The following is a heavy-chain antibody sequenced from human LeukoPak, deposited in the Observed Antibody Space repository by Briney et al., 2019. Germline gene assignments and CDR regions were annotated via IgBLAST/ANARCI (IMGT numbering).Heavy chain of an antibody. D-gene: IGHD1-26*01. J-gene: IGHJ4*02. V-gene: IGHV3-23*01. CDR3: AKAMGATLFDY. Sequence: GGSLRLSCAASGFTFSSYAMSWVRQAPGKGLEWVSGISGSGGYTYYADSVKGRVTISRDNSKNTLYLQMNSLRAEDTAVYYCAKAMGATLFDYWGQGTLVTVSS. CDR2: ISGSGGYT. CDR1: GFTFSSYA.